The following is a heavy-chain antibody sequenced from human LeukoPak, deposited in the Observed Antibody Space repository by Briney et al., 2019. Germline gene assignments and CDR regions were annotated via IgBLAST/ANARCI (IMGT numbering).Heavy chain of an antibody. CDR2: INREGNEK. CDR1: GSAFSDYW. V-gene: IGHV3-7*01. CDR3: ARVGTWELQRVFDF. Sequence: PGGSLRLSCATFGSAFSDYWMTWVRQVPGKGLEWVANINREGNEKYYVDSVKGRFTISRDNAKNSVDLQMDSLRVEDTAVYYCARVGTWELQRVFDFWGQGTLVTVSS. J-gene: IGHJ4*02. D-gene: IGHD1-26*01.